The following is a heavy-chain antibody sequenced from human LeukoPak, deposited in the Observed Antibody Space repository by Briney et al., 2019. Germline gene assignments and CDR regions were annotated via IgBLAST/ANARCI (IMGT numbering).Heavy chain of an antibody. Sequence: GESLKISCKGSGYDFVNYWIGWVRQKPGKGLEWMGIIYPGDSDTRYSPSFQGQVTISADKSISTAFLQWRSLKASDTDKYYCVTGGSGSFYNPFDYWAQGTLVIVSS. V-gene: IGHV5-51*01. CDR1: GYDFVNYW. CDR3: VTGGSGSFYNPFDY. CDR2: IYPGDSDT. J-gene: IGHJ4*02. D-gene: IGHD3-10*01.